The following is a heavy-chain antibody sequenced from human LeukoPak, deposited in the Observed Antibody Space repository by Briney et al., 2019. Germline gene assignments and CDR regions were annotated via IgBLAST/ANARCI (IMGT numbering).Heavy chain of an antibody. Sequence: GASVKVSFKASGHTFTSYVISWVRQAPGQGLEWMGRIIPIFGTANYAQKFQGRVTIPSHESTSTADMELGSLRSEDTAVYYCARDPAEFGELLPDYWGQGTLVTVSS. CDR1: GHTFTSYV. J-gene: IGHJ4*02. CDR3: ARDPAEFGELLPDY. CDR2: IIPIFGTA. D-gene: IGHD3-10*01. V-gene: IGHV1-69*13.